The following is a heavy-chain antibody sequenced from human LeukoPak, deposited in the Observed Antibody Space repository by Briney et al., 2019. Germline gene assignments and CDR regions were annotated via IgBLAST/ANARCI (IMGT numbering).Heavy chain of an antibody. CDR1: GFTFSSFG. Sequence: GGSVRLSCAASGFTFSSFGMHWVRQAPGKGLEWVAVIWYDGTNKYYADSVRGRFTISRDNSKNTLYLQMNSLRAEDTAVYYCARDGSGYEIDYWGQGTLVTVSS. V-gene: IGHV3-33*01. J-gene: IGHJ4*02. CDR3: ARDGSGYEIDY. D-gene: IGHD5-12*01. CDR2: IWYDGTNK.